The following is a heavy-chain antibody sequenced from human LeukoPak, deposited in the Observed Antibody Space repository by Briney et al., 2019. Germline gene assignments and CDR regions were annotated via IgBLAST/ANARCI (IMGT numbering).Heavy chain of an antibody. D-gene: IGHD3-9*01. CDR3: ARAPTYYDILTGYYAFDI. Sequence: SETLSLTCTVSGGSISSSSYYWGWIRQPPGKGLEWIGSIYYGGSTYYNPSLKSRVTISVDTSKNQFSLKLSSVTAADTAVYYCARAPTYYDILTGYYAFDIWGQGTMVTVSS. V-gene: IGHV4-39*07. J-gene: IGHJ3*02. CDR2: IYYGGST. CDR1: GGSISSSSYY.